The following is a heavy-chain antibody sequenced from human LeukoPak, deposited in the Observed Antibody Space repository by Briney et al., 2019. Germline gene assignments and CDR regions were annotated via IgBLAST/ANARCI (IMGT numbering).Heavy chain of an antibody. D-gene: IGHD1-26*01. CDR3: ARLMGERSVFDY. J-gene: IGHJ4*02. CDR2: IKQDEKEH. V-gene: IGHV3-7*02. CDR1: GFTFSSCW. Sequence: GSLRLSCSASGFTFSSCWMTWVRQAPPKGLHWVANIKQDEKEHYYLDSVKGRFSISRDNAKNSVYLQMNSLRAEDTAVYYCARLMGERSVFDYWGQGVLVSVCS.